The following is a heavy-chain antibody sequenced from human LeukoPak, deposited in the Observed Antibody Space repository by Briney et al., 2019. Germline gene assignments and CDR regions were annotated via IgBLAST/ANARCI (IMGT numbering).Heavy chain of an antibody. CDR3: TRGEWELSY. CDR2: MNPNSGNT. D-gene: IGHD1-26*01. Sequence: ASVKVSCKASGYTFTSYDINWVRQATGQGLEWMGWMNPNSGNTGYEEKFQGRVTMTRDTSISTAYMELSSLTSEDTAVYYCTRGEWELSYWGQGTLVTVSS. CDR1: GYTFTSYD. V-gene: IGHV1-8*01. J-gene: IGHJ4*02.